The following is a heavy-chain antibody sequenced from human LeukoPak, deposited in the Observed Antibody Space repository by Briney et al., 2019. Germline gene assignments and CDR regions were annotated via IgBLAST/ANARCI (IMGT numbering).Heavy chain of an antibody. CDR2: ISSSGSTI. D-gene: IGHD3-3*01. J-gene: IGHJ4*02. CDR3: ASYDFWSGYYRGIDY. CDR1: GFTFSSYA. Sequence: GGSLRLSCAASGFTFSSYAMSWIRQAPGKGLEWVSYISSSGSTIYYADSVKGRFTISRDNAKNSLYLQMNSLRAEDTAVYYCASYDFWSGYYRGIDYWGQGTLVTVSS. V-gene: IGHV3-11*04.